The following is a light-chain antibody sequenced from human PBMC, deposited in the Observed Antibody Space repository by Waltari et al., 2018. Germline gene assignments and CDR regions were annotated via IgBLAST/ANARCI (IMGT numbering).Light chain of an antibody. CDR3: MQSTHWPPWT. V-gene: IGKV2-30*02. CDR1: QSLVHSDGDTY. J-gene: IGKJ1*01. CDR2: KVS. Sequence: DVVMTQSPRSLSVTLGQPASISCRSSQSLVHSDGDTYLHWFQQRQGQSPRRLINKVSERDPGVPDRFSGSGSGTDFTLEISTVEAEDVGVYYCMQSTHWPPWTFGQGTKVEIK.